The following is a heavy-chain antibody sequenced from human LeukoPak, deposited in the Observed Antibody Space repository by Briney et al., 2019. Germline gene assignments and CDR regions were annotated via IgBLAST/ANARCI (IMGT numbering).Heavy chain of an antibody. CDR1: GYTFTRYY. V-gene: IGHV1-46*01. CDR2: INPSGGST. CDR3: ATSFRAVNWFDP. Sequence: ASVKVSCKASGYTFTRYYMNWVRQAPGQGLEWMGIINPSGGSTNYAQKFQGRVTMTRDTSMSTIYMEVSSLRSEDTAVYYCATSFRAVNWFDPWCQGTLVTVSS. D-gene: IGHD3-10*01. J-gene: IGHJ5*02.